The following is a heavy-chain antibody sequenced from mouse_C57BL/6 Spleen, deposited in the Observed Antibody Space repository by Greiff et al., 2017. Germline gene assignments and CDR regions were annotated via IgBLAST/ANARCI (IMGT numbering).Heavy chain of an antibody. Sequence: VQLQQSVAELVRPGASVKLSCTASGFNFKNTYMHWVKQRPEQGLEWIGRIDPANGNTKYATKFQGKATITADTSSNTANLQLSSLTCEDTAIFYCGHYEGYYAGFGYWGQGTLVTVSA. CDR2: IDPANGNT. CDR3: GHYEGYYAGFGY. J-gene: IGHJ3*01. D-gene: IGHD2-3*01. V-gene: IGHV14-3*01. CDR1: GFNFKNTY.